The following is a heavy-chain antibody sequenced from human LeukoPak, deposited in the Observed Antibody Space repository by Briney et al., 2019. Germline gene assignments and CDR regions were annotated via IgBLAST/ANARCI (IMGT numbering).Heavy chain of an antibody. Sequence: GASVKVSCKASGYTFTGYYMHWVRQAPGQGLEWMGGIIPVFGSANYAQKFQGRVTITADESTSTAYMELSSLRSEDTAVYYCASAALIDKYYFDYWGQGSLVTVSS. CDR2: IIPVFGSA. CDR1: GYTFTGYY. CDR3: ASAALIDKYYFDY. D-gene: IGHD2/OR15-2a*01. J-gene: IGHJ4*02. V-gene: IGHV1-69*13.